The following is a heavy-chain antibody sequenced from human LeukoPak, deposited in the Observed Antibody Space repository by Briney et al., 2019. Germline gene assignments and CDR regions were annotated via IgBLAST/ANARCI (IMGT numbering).Heavy chain of an antibody. D-gene: IGHD3-10*01. CDR3: AKDISGSGSYHDAFDI. V-gene: IGHV3-9*01. Sequence: PGRSLRLSCAASGFTFDDYAMHWVRQAPGKGLEWVSGISWNSGSIGYADSVKGRFTISRDNAKNSLYLQMNSLRAEDTALYYCAKDISGSGSYHDAFDIWGQGTMVTVSS. CDR2: ISWNSGSI. J-gene: IGHJ3*02. CDR1: GFTFDDYA.